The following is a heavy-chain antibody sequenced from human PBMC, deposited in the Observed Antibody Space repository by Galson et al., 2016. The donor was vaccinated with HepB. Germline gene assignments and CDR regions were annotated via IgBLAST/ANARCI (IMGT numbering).Heavy chain of an antibody. Sequence: SLRLSCATSRFSLSTYDMHWVRQAPGKGLKWVAVILYDGSNKLYAESVKGRFSISKDNSKNTLYLQMNSLRAEDTAVYYCARDNSYRRAFDYWGQGTLVTVSS. V-gene: IGHV3-30-3*01. CDR2: ILYDGSNK. D-gene: IGHD3-16*02. J-gene: IGHJ4*02. CDR1: RFSLSTYD. CDR3: ARDNSYRRAFDY.